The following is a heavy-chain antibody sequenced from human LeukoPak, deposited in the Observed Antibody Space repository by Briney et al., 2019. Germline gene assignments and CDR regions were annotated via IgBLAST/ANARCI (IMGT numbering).Heavy chain of an antibody. CDR1: GFTFSSYE. Sequence: GGSLRLSCAVSGFTFSSYEMNWVRQAPGKGLEWVSYISSSGSTIYYADSVKGRFTISRDNSKNSLYLQMNSLRAEDTAVYYCARNGNSGYDSLDYWGQGTLVTVSS. D-gene: IGHD5-12*01. CDR2: ISSSGSTI. CDR3: ARNGNSGYDSLDY. V-gene: IGHV3-48*03. J-gene: IGHJ4*02.